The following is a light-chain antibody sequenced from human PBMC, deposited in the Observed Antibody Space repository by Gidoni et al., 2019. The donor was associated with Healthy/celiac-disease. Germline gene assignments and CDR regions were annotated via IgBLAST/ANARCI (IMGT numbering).Light chain of an antibody. CDR3: CSYAGSYTLYV. V-gene: IGLV2-11*01. Sequence: QPALTQPRSVSGSPGQSVTIPCTGTSSDVGGYNYVPWYQQHPGKAPKLMIYDVSKRPSGVPDRCSGSKSGDTASLTISGLQAEDEADYYCCSYAGSYTLYVFGTGTKVTVL. J-gene: IGLJ1*01. CDR2: DVS. CDR1: SSDVGGYNY.